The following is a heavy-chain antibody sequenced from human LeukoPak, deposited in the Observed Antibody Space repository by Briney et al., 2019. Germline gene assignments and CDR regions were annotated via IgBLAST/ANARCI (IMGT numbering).Heavy chain of an antibody. D-gene: IGHD6-19*01. V-gene: IGHV3-15*01. CDR2: IKSKTDGGTT. J-gene: IGHJ4*02. CDR1: GFTFSNAW. Sequence: GGSLRLSCAASGFTFSNAWMSWVRQAPGKGLEWVGRIKSKTDGGTTDYAAPVKGRFTISRDDSKNTLYLQMNSLKTEDTAVYFCTQGREWAGAGYMIFCFWGQGTLVTVSS. CDR3: TQGREWAGAGYMIFCF.